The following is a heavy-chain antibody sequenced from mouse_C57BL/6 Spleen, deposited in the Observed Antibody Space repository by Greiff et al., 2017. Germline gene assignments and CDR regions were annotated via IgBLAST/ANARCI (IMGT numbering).Heavy chain of an antibody. CDR1: GYTFTSYW. D-gene: IGHD1-1*01. CDR3: TRVTPVLDD. CDR2: IHPNSGST. V-gene: IGHV1-64*01. J-gene: IGHJ2*01. Sequence: VQLQQPGAELVKPGASVKLSCKASGYTFTSYWMHWVKQRPGQGLEWIGMIHPNSGSTNYNEKFKSKDTLTVDKSSSTAYMQLSSLTSEDSAVYCCTRVTPVLDDWGQGTTLTVSS.